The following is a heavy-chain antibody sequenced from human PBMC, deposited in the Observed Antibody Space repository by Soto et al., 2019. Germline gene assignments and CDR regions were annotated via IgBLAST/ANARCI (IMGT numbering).Heavy chain of an antibody. CDR1: GSTFSSYS. CDR2: ISSSSSYI. CDR3: ARDAAVAGPNFDY. V-gene: IGHV3-21*01. Sequence: GGSLRLSCAASGSTFSSYSMNWVRQAPGKGLEWVSSISSSSSYIYYADSVKGRFTISRDNAKNSLYLQMNSLRAEDTAVYYCARDAAVAGPNFDYWGQGTLVTVSS. D-gene: IGHD6-19*01. J-gene: IGHJ4*02.